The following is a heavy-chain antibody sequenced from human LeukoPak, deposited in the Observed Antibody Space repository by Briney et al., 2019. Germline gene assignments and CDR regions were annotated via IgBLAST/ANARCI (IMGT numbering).Heavy chain of an antibody. D-gene: IGHD3-10*01. CDR3: ARETYYYGSGEKDAFDI. CDR2: MYHSGST. CDR1: GYSISSGYY. Sequence: SETLSLTCTVSGYSISSGYYWGWIRQPPGKGLEWIGSMYHSGSTYYNPPLKSRVTISEDTSKNQFSLKLRSVTAADTAVYYCARETYYYGSGEKDAFDIWGQGTMVTVSS. J-gene: IGHJ3*02. V-gene: IGHV4-38-2*02.